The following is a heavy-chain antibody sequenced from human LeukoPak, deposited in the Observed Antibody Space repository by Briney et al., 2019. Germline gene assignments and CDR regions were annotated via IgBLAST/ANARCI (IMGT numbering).Heavy chain of an antibody. Sequence: GGSLRLSCAASGFTFSSYAMHWVRQAPGKGLEWVAVISYDGSNKYYADSVKGRFTISRDNSKNTLYLQMNSLRAEDTAVYYCARMDSSSFYFDYWGQGTLVTVSS. D-gene: IGHD6-6*01. J-gene: IGHJ4*02. CDR3: ARMDSSSFYFDY. CDR1: GFTFSSYA. V-gene: IGHV3-30*04. CDR2: ISYDGSNK.